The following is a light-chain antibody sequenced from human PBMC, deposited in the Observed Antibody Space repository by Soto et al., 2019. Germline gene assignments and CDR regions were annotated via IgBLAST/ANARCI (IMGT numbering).Light chain of an antibody. J-gene: IGLJ1*01. Sequence: QSVLTQVASVSGSPGQSITIICTGTSSDVGSYNLVSWYQQHPGKAPKLMIYEVSKRPSGVSNRFSGSKSGNTASLTISGLQAEDEADYSCCSYAGSSTFFYAFGPVTKFTVL. CDR3: CSYAGSSTFFYA. CDR1: SSDVGSYNL. CDR2: EVS. V-gene: IGLV2-23*02.